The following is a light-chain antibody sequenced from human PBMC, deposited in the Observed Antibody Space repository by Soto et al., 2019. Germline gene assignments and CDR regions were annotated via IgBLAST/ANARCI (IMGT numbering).Light chain of an antibody. CDR3: SSYTGSSTVV. CDR2: DVS. CDR1: SSDIGDYNY. Sequence: QSVLTQPASVSGSPGQSIAISCTGSSSDIGDYNYVSWYQQHPGKAPKLMIYDVSNRPSGVSNRFSGSMSGNTASLTISGLQPEDEADYYCSSYTGSSTVVFGGGTKRTVL. V-gene: IGLV2-14*01. J-gene: IGLJ2*01.